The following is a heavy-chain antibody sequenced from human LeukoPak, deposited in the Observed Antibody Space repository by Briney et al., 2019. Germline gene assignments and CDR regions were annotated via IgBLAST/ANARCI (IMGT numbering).Heavy chain of an antibody. CDR1: GFTFSSYW. V-gene: IGHV3-74*01. J-gene: IGHJ4*02. D-gene: IGHD2-2*01. CDR2: INSDGSST. Sequence: GGSLRLSCAASGFTFSSYWMHWVRQAPGKGLVWVSRINSDGSSTSYADSVKGRFTISRDNAKNTLYLQMNSLRAEDTAVYYCAKGYCSSTSCYAQRRFDYWGQGTLVTVSS. CDR3: AKGYCSSTSCYAQRRFDY.